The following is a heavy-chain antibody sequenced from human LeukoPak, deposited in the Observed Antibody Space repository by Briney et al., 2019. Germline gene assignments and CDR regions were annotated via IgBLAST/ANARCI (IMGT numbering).Heavy chain of an antibody. Sequence: SSQTLSLTCTVSGGSISSGDYYWTWIRQPPGKGLEYIGYIYYSGTTYYNPSLKSRITMSVDMSANQFSLRLTSVSAADTAVYYCTRAYWIGFHFDSWGQGILVSVSS. V-gene: IGHV4-30-4*01. J-gene: IGHJ4*02. CDR1: GGSISSGDYY. D-gene: IGHD3-3*01. CDR2: IYYSGTT. CDR3: TRAYWIGFHFDS.